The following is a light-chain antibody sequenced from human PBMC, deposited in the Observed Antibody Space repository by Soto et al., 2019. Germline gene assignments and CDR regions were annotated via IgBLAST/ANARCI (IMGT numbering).Light chain of an antibody. V-gene: IGKV1-5*03. CDR3: QQYNSDST. CDR2: KAS. Sequence: DIQMTQSPSTLSASVGDRVTITCRASQSISIWLAWYQQKPWKAPKLLIYKASSLESGVPSRFSGSGSGTEFTLTINSLQPDDFATYYCQQYNSDSTFGQGTKVEIK. J-gene: IGKJ1*01. CDR1: QSISIW.